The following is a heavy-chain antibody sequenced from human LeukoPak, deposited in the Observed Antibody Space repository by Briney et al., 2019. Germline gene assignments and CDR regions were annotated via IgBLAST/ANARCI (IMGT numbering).Heavy chain of an antibody. CDR2: IDTSGDA. Sequence: PGGSLRLSCAASGFTFSSFDIHWVRQTAGERLEWVSAIDTSGDAYYSGSVKGRFTISRENAKNSLHLQMSSLRAEDTAVYYYARRYSIVVVPAAIGDYYYMDVWGKGTTVTVSS. V-gene: IGHV3-13*01. CDR3: ARRYSIVVVPAAIGDYYYMDV. CDR1: GFTFSSFD. J-gene: IGHJ6*03. D-gene: IGHD2-2*01.